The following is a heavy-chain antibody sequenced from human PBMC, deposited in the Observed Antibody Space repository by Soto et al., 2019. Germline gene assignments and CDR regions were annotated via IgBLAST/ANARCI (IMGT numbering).Heavy chain of an antibody. Sequence: SETLSLTCTVSGGSISSYYWSWIRQPPGKGLEWIGYIYYSGSTNYNPSLKSRVTISVDTSKNQFSLKLSSVTAADTAVYYCARNWFVESRNVYYMDVWGTGTTLTVSS. CDR2: IYYSGST. D-gene: IGHD3-10*01. CDR3: ARNWFVESRNVYYMDV. CDR1: GGSISSYY. V-gene: IGHV4-59*08. J-gene: IGHJ6*03.